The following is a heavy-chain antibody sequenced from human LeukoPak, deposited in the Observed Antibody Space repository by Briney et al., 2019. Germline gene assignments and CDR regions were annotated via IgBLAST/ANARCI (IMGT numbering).Heavy chain of an antibody. J-gene: IGHJ6*02. D-gene: IGHD6-13*01. V-gene: IGHV1-18*01. CDR2: ISAYNGNT. Sequence: ASVKVSCKASGYTFTSYGISWVRQAPGQGLEWMGWISAYNGNTNYAQKLQGRVTMTTDTSTSTAYMELRSLRSDDTAVYYCARMGTGSWTRVGYGMDVWGQGTTVTVSS. CDR1: GYTFTSYG. CDR3: ARMGTGSWTRVGYGMDV.